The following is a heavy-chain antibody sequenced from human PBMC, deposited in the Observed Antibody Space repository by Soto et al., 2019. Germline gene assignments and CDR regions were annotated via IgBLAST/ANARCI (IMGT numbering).Heavy chain of an antibody. V-gene: IGHV1-18*01. D-gene: IGHD3-10*01. CDR1: GYTFTSYG. Sequence: ASVKVSCKASGYTFTSYGISWVRQAPGQGLEWMGWISAYNGNTNYAQELQGRVTMTTDTSTSTAYMELRSLRSDDTAVYYCAREATEGGSGCYYSFFDDSMDFRGQGTTVTGSS. CDR2: ISAYNGNT. CDR3: AREATEGGSGCYYSFFDDSMDF. J-gene: IGHJ6*02.